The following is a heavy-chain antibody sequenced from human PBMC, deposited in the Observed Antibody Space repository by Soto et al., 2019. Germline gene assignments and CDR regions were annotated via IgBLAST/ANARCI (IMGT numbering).Heavy chain of an antibody. V-gene: IGHV1-18*01. J-gene: IGHJ5*02. CDR1: GYTFTSYG. CDR3: ARGGHSITMIVEKNWFDP. D-gene: IGHD3-22*01. CDR2: ISAYNGNT. Sequence: QVQLVQSGAEVKKPGASVKVSCKASGYTFTSYGISWVRQAPGQGLEWMGWISAYNGNTNYAQKLQGRVTMTTDTYTITDXMELRSLRSDDTAVYYCARGGHSITMIVEKNWFDPWGQGTLVTVSS.